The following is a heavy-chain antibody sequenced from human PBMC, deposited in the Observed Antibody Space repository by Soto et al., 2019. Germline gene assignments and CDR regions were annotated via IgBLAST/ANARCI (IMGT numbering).Heavy chain of an antibody. J-gene: IGHJ3*02. V-gene: IGHV1-18*01. Sequence: ASVKVSCKASGYTFTSYGISWVRQAPGQGLEWMGWISAYNGNTNYAQKLQGRVTMTTDTSTSTAYMELRSLRSDDTAVYYCARDRLSSSFGLVRVDIWGQGTMVTVSS. CDR2: ISAYNGNT. CDR1: GYTFTSYG. D-gene: IGHD6-6*01. CDR3: ARDRLSSSFGLVRVDI.